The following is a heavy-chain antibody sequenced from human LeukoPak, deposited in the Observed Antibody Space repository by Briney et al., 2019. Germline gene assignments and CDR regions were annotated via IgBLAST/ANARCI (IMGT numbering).Heavy chain of an antibody. CDR2: MYNSGST. CDR1: GGSISGSY. V-gene: IGHV4-59*01. CDR3: ARGIESYGDYGY. J-gene: IGHJ4*02. D-gene: IGHD4-17*01. Sequence: SETLSLTCTVSGGSISGSYWSWIRQPPGKGLEWIAYMYNSGSTNYNPSSKSRVTISIDTSKNQFSLKLSSLTAADTAIYYCARGIESYGDYGYWGQGILVTVSS.